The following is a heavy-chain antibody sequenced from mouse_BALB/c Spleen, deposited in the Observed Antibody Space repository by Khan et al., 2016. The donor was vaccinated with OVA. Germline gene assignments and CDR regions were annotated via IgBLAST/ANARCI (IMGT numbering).Heavy chain of an antibody. D-gene: IGHD1-1*01. CDR1: GYTFTDYY. CDR3: VRGNYYGSTSWFAY. Sequence: QVQLQQSGPELVKPGASVKISCKASGYTFTDYYINWVKQKPGQGLECIGWIYPGSGNTKYNEKFKDKATLTVDTSSSTAYMQLSSLTSEDTAVYFCVRGNYYGSTSWFAYWGQGTLVTVSA. V-gene: IGHV1-84*02. CDR2: IYPGSGNT. J-gene: IGHJ3*01.